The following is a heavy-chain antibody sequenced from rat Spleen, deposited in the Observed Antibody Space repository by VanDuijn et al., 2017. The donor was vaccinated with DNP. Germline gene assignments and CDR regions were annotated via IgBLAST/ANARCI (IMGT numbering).Heavy chain of an antibody. Sequence: EVQLVESGGGLVQPGNSLKLSCTASGFTFSDYAMAWVRQSPKKGLEWVATISYNGGTPYYRDSVKGRFTISRDNAQSTLYLQMDSLRSEDTATYYCAAWGYDGSYYYWGQGVMVTVSS. CDR2: ISYNGGTP. CDR1: GFTFSDYA. D-gene: IGHD1-12*02. CDR3: AAWGYDGSYYY. V-gene: IGHV5-7*01. J-gene: IGHJ2*01.